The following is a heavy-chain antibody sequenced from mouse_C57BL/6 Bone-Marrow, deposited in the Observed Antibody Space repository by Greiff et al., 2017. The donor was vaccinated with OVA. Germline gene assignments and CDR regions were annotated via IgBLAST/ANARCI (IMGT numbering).Heavy chain of an antibody. CDR3: ARGYYGSSWYYFDY. D-gene: IGHD1-1*01. CDR1: GFTFSDYG. V-gene: IGHV5-17*01. J-gene: IGHJ2*01. CDR2: ISSGSSTI. Sequence: EVMLVESGGGLVKPGGSLKLSCAASGFTFSDYGMHWVRQAPEKGLEWVAYISSGSSTIYYADTVKGRFTISRDNAKNTLFLQMTSLRSEDTAMYYCARGYYGSSWYYFDYWGQGTTLTVSS.